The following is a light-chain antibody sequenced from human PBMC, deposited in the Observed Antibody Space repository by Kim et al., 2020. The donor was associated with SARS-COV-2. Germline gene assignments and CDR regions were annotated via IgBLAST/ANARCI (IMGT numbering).Light chain of an antibody. CDR1: KLGDKY. J-gene: IGLJ2*01. Sequence: SYELTQPPSMSVSPGQTASITCPGNKLGDKYASWYQQRPGQSPVVVIYQDTKRPSGIPERFSGSNSGNTATLTISGTQTMDEADYYCQAWDRSTVVFGGGTQLTVL. CDR2: QDT. V-gene: IGLV3-1*01. CDR3: QAWDRSTVV.